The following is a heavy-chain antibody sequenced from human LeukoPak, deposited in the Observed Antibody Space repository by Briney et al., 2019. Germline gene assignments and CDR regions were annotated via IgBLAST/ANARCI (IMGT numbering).Heavy chain of an antibody. V-gene: IGHV3-48*03. J-gene: IGHJ4*02. CDR2: ITSSGSTK. CDR3: ARVTFNYFDY. CDR1: GFTFSSYE. Sequence: GGALRLSCAASGFTFSSYEMNWVRQAPGKGLEWVSFITSSGSTKRYADSVKGRFTISRDNAKNSLYLQINSLRAEDTAVYYCARVTFNYFDYWGQGTLVTVSS. D-gene: IGHD1-14*01.